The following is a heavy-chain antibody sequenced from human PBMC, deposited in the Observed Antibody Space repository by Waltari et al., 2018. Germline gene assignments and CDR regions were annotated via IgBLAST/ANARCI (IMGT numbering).Heavy chain of an antibody. CDR1: GGSISSSSYY. V-gene: IGHV4-39*07. CDR2: IYYSGST. Sequence: QLQLQESGPGLVKPSETLSLTCTVSGGSISSSSYYWGWIRQPPGKGLEWIGSIYYSGSTSDNPSLNSRVTLSVDTSKNQFSLKLSSVTAADTAVYYCASHFWSGYSAGRGWFDPWGQGTLVTVSS. J-gene: IGHJ5*02. D-gene: IGHD3-3*02. CDR3: ASHFWSGYSAGRGWFDP.